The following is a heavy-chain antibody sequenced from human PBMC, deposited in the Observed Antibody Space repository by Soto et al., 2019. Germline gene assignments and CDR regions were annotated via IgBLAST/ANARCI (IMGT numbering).Heavy chain of an antibody. CDR3: AREKVNSSGWRLQGRDAFDI. CDR1: GGSISSYY. J-gene: IGHJ3*02. CDR2: IYYSGST. V-gene: IGHV4-59*01. D-gene: IGHD6-19*01. Sequence: SETLSLTCTVSGGSISSYYWSWIRQPPGKGLEWIGYIYYSGSTNYNPSLKSRVTISVDTSKNQFSLKLSSVTAADTAVYYCAREKVNSSGWRLQGRDAFDIWGQGTMVT.